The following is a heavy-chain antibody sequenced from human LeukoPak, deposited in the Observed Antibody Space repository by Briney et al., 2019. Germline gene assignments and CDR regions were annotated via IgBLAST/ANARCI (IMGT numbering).Heavy chain of an antibody. J-gene: IGHJ3*02. CDR2: IRYDGSNK. Sequence: GGSLRLSCAASGFTFSSYGMHWVRQAPGKGLEWVAFIRYDGSNKYYADSVKGRITISRDNSKKTLYLQMNSLRAEDTAVYYCAKTSRGYCSSSRCYFDAFDIWGQGTMVTVSS. CDR1: GFTFSSYG. V-gene: IGHV3-30*02. D-gene: IGHD2-2*01. CDR3: AKTSRGYCSSSRCYFDAFDI.